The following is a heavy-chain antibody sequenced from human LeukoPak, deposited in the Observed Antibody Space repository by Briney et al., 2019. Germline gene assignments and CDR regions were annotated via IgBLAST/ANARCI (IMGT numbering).Heavy chain of an antibody. CDR1: GYTFTSYG. V-gene: IGHV1-18*01. CDR3: ARERAGYCSGGSCYFSWPSDY. D-gene: IGHD2-15*01. Sequence: ASVKVSCKASGYTFTSYGISWVRQAPGQGLEWMGWISAYNGNTNYAQKLQGRVTMTTDTSTSTAYMELRSLRSDDTAVYYCARERAGYCSGGSCYFSWPSDYWGQGTLVTVSS. CDR2: ISAYNGNT. J-gene: IGHJ4*02.